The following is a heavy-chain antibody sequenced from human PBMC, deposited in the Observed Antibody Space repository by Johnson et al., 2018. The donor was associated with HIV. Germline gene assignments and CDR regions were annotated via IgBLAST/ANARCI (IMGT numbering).Heavy chain of an antibody. CDR3: ASEVRGVLDI. V-gene: IGHV3-66*01. CDR1: GFTVTTKY. D-gene: IGHD3-10*01. J-gene: IGHJ3*02. Sequence: VQLVESGGGLVKPGGSLRLSCAASGFTVTTKYMSWVRQAPGKGLEWVSVIYSGGSTYYADSLKGRFTISRDNSKNTLYLQINSLRVEDTAVYYCASEVRGVLDIWGQGTMVTVSS. CDR2: IYSGGST.